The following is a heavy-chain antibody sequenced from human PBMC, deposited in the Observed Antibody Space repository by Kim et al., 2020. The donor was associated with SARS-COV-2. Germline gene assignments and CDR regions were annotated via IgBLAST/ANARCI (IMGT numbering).Heavy chain of an antibody. J-gene: IGHJ4*02. CDR3: ARSAWRY. D-gene: IGHD3-3*01. V-gene: IGHV1-18*01. Sequence: YNGNTNYAQKLQGRVTMTTDTSTSTAYMELRSLRSDDTAVYYCARSAWRYWGQGTLVTVSS. CDR2: YNGNT.